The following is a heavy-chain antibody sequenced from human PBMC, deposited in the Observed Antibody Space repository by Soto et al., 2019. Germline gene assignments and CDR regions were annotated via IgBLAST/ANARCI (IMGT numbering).Heavy chain of an antibody. V-gene: IGHV4-34*01. Sequence: QVQLQQWGAGLLKPSETLSLTCAVYGWSFSGYYWSWIRQPPGKGLEWIGEINHSGRTNYNPSLKSRVTLSVDTSKNQFSLKMSSVTAADTAVYYCARGQSSLLLDCWGQGVLVTVSS. CDR1: GWSFSGYY. CDR3: ARGQSSLLLDC. J-gene: IGHJ4*02. D-gene: IGHD2-8*02. CDR2: INHSGRT.